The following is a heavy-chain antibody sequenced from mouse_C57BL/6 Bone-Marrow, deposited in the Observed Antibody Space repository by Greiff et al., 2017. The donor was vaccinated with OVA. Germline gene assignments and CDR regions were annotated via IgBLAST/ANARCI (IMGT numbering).Heavy chain of an antibody. V-gene: IGHV14-4*01. CDR1: GFNIKDDY. CDR3: TTRDYFDY. Sequence: VQLQQSGAELVRPGASVKLSCTASGFNIKDDYMHWVKQRPEQGLEWIGWIDPENGDTEYASKFQGKATITADTSSNTAYLQLSSLTSEDTDVYYCTTRDYFDYWGQGTTLTVSS. CDR2: IDPENGDT. J-gene: IGHJ2*01.